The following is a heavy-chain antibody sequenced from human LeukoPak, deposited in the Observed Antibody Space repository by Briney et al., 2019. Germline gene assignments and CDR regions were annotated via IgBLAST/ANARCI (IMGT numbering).Heavy chain of an antibody. Sequence: SVKVCCKASGGTFSSYAISWVRQAPGQGLEWMGGIIPIFSTANYAQKFQGRVTITADESTSTAYMELSSLRSEDTAVYYCARLHPVQGYRESGYYYYYGMDVWGKGTTVTVSS. CDR1: GGTFSSYA. CDR3: ARLHPVQGYRESGYYYYYGMDV. CDR2: IIPIFSTA. V-gene: IGHV1-69*13. D-gene: IGHD5-18*01. J-gene: IGHJ6*04.